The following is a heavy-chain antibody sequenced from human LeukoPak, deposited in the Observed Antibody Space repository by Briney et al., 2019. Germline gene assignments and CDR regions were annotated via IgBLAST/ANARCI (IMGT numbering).Heavy chain of an antibody. D-gene: IGHD2-21*02. CDR1: GGTLSIYA. Sequence: GSSVKVSCKASGGTLSIYAFSWMRQAPGQGLEWMGRIIPIYDLVDYAQRFQGRVTITTDESTNTVYMELSSLRHEDTAVYYCAREPLGCGGDCHFDYWGQGTLVTVSS. CDR2: IIPIYDLV. CDR3: AREPLGCGGDCHFDY. J-gene: IGHJ4*02. V-gene: IGHV1-69*05.